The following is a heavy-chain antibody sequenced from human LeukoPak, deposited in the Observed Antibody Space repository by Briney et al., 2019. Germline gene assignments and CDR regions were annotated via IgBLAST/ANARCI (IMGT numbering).Heavy chain of an antibody. CDR2: IKQDGGEI. CDR1: GFPFSNYW. CDR3: AREDHSNYNY. V-gene: IGHV3-7*01. J-gene: IGHJ4*02. Sequence: QAGGSLRLSCAASGFPFSNYWMSWVRQAPGKGLEWVANIKQDGGEIFYVDSVKGRLTISRDNAKNSLYLQMNSLRAEDTAVYYCAREDHSNYNYWGQGTLVTVSS. D-gene: IGHD4-11*01.